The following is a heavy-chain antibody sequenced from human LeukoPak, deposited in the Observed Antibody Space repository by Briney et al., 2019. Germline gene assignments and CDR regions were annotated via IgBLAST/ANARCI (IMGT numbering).Heavy chain of an antibody. CDR1: GFTFGDYL. Sequence: GALRLSCTASGFTFGDYLMSWFRQAPGKGLEWVSAISGSGGSTYYADSVKGRFTISRDNSKNTLYLQMNSLRAEDTAVYYCAKSDIVLMVYAGSAWGQGTLVTVSS. J-gene: IGHJ5*02. CDR3: AKSDIVLMVYAGSA. V-gene: IGHV3-23*01. D-gene: IGHD2-8*01. CDR2: ISGSGGST.